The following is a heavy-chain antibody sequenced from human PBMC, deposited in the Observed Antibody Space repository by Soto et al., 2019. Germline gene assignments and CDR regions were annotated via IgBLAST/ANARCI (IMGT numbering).Heavy chain of an antibody. J-gene: IGHJ3*02. CDR3: ARDKGGGSGWAGNPGAFDI. Sequence: PWETLSLTCTVSGGSISSGGYYWSWIRQHPGKGLEWIGYIYYSGSTYYNPSLKSRVTISVDTSKNQFSLKLSSVTAADTAVYYCARDKGGGSGWAGNPGAFDIWGQGTVVTVSS. CDR1: GGSISSGGYY. V-gene: IGHV4-31*03. D-gene: IGHD6-19*01. CDR2: IYYSGST.